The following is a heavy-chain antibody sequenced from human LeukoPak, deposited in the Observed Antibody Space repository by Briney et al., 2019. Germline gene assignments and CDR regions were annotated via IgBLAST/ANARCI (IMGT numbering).Heavy chain of an antibody. D-gene: IGHD6-13*01. CDR2: IDFTSRYI. V-gene: IGHV3-21*01. Sequence: GGSLRLSCAASGFTFSSYSMNWVRQAPWKGLEWVSSIDFTSRYIYNADSVKGRFTTSRDNAKNSLDLQMNSLKVEDTAVYYCATPAAGPGAEYSLYWGQGTLVIVSS. J-gene: IGHJ1*01. CDR3: ATPAAGPGAEYSLY. CDR1: GFTFSSYS.